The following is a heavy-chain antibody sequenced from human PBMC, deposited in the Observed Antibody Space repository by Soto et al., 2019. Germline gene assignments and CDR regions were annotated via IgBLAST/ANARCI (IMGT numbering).Heavy chain of an antibody. CDR3: AKNQGVELVPLATVDWFDP. CDR2: ISGSGFKK. Sequence: LIISLEASGVIVYSSRRCWYRQNTGKGLEWISSISGSGFKKYYADSVKGRFTIYRDNSKSTVYLELNNLSAEDTAVYHCAKNQGVELVPLATVDWFDPWGQGSVVIVFS. V-gene: IGHV3-23*01. CDR1: GVIVYSSR. D-gene: IGHD1-26*01. J-gene: IGHJ5*02.